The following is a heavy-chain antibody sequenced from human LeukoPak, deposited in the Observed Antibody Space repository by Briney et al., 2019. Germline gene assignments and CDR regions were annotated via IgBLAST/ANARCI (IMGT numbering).Heavy chain of an antibody. J-gene: IGHJ4*02. CDR2: FSCSSTYI. CDR3: AKERTPRYSSAWPLDY. D-gene: IGHD6-19*01. CDR1: GFTFSRYS. Sequence: GGSLRLSCAACGFTFSRYSVNWVRQAPGKGLEGVSSFSCSSTYIYYRDSVKGRFTISRDNSKNTLYLQMNSLRAEDTAMYYCAKERTPRYSSAWPLDYWGQGTLVTVSS. V-gene: IGHV3-21*01.